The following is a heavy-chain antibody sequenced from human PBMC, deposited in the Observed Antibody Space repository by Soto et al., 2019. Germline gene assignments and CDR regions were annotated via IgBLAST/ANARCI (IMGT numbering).Heavy chain of an antibody. V-gene: IGHV1-18*01. D-gene: IGHD6-13*01. CDR1: GYTFTSYG. CDR2: ISAYNGNT. Sequence: QVQLVQSGAEVKKPGASVKVSCKASGYTFTSYGISWVRQAPGQGLEWMGWISAYNGNTNYAQKLQGRVTMTTDTSTSTAYMELRSLRSDDTAVYYCARARGVAAAGAGPRYEYFQHWVQGTLVTVSS. J-gene: IGHJ1*01. CDR3: ARARGVAAAGAGPRYEYFQH.